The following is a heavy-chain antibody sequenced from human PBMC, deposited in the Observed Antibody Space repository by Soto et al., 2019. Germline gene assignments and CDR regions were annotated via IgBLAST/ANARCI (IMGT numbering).Heavy chain of an antibody. CDR2: IIPIFGTA. J-gene: IGHJ3*02. CDR3: ARPPGYGDDRTDAFDN. D-gene: IGHD4-17*01. CDR1: GGTFSSYA. V-gene: IGHV1-69*12. Sequence: QVQLVQSGAEVKKPGSSVKVSCKASGGTFSSYAISWVRQAPGQGLEWMGGIIPIFGTANYAQKFQGRVTSTADESTGTAYMELSSLRSEDTAVDYCARPPGYGDDRTDAFDNWGQGTMVTVSS.